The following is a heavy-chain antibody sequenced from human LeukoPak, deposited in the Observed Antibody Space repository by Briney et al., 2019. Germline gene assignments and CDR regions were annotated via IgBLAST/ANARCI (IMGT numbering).Heavy chain of an antibody. CDR1: GASISSYY. D-gene: IGHD3-16*01. CDR2: IYYSVNT. CDR3: ARFRKLVSEI. Sequence: SETLSLTCTVSGASISSYYWNCVRQPPGKGREWIGYIYYSVNTTYNPSLKSRVTTSVATPKTQFSLKVTSVTAAAPAVYYCARFRKLVSEIWGQGTIATVSS. V-gene: IGHV4-59*12. J-gene: IGHJ3*02.